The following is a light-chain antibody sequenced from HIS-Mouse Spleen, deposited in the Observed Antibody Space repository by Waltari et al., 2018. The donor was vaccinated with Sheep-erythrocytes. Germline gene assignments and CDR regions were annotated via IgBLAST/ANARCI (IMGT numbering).Light chain of an antibody. V-gene: IGKV2-30*01. J-gene: IGKJ2*02. CDR2: KVS. CDR3: MQGTHWPPST. Sequence: DVVMTQSPLSLPVTLGQPASISCRSTQSLVYSDANTYLNWFQHRPGQSPRRLIYKVSNRDSGVPDRFSGSGSGTDFTLKISRVEAEDVGVYYCMQGTHWPPSTFGQGTKLEIK. CDR1: QSLVYSDANTY.